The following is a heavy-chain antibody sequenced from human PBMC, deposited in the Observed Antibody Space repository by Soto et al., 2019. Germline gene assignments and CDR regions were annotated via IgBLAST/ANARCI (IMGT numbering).Heavy chain of an antibody. D-gene: IGHD3-3*01. V-gene: IGHV1-69*13. Sequence: SVKVSCKASGGTFSSYAISWVRQAPGQGLEWMGGIIPIFGTANYAQKFQGRVTITADESTSTAYMELSSLRSEDTAVYYCARGRITIFGVVTHPPTRMDVWGQGTTVTVSS. CDR2: IIPIFGTA. CDR1: GGTFSSYA. CDR3: ARGRITIFGVVTHPPTRMDV. J-gene: IGHJ6*02.